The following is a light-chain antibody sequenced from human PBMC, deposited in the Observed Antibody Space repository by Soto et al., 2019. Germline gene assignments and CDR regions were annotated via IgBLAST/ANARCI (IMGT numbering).Light chain of an antibody. J-gene: IGKJ1*01. V-gene: IGKV1-9*01. Sequence: IQLTQSPSSLSASVGDRVTITCRASQGIRSYLAWYQQKPGKAPKLLIYAASSLQSGVPSRFSGSGSGTEFTLTISSLQPDDFATYYCQHYNSYSEAFGQGTKVDIK. CDR1: QGIRSY. CDR2: AAS. CDR3: QHYNSYSEA.